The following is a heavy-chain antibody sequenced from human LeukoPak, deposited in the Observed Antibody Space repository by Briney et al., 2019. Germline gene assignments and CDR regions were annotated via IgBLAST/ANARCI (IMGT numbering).Heavy chain of an antibody. J-gene: IGHJ5*02. CDR2: IYYSGST. CDR3: ASDYCSSISCYTGSWFDP. Sequence: SEALSLTCTVSGGSMSSSSYSWGWIRQPPGKGLEWSVSIYYSGSTYYNPSINSRVSITVDTSKNVFLLKLTSVTAAETSVSCCASDYCSSISCYTGSWFDPWGEGTLVTVSS. D-gene: IGHD2-2*02. V-gene: IGHV4-39*01. CDR1: GGSMSSSSYS.